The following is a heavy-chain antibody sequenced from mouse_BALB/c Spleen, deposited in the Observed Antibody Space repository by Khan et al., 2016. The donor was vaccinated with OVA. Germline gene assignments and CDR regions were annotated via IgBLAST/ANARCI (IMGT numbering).Heavy chain of an antibody. Sequence: QLQLQQPGGELVKAGASVKMSCKASGYTFTSYWMHWVKQRLGQGLEWFAETNPTNGRTYYNEKFKSKATLTVDKSSSTAYMLLSGPTFEDSAVYYCARIKKIVATYFDDWGQGTTLTVSS. CDR3: ARIKKIVATYFDD. CDR1: GYTFTSYW. CDR2: TNPTNGRT. D-gene: IGHD1-1*01. J-gene: IGHJ2*01. V-gene: IGHV1S81*02.